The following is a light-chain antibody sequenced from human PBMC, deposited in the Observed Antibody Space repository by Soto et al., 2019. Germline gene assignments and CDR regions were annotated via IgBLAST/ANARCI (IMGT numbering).Light chain of an antibody. CDR1: QSVSSY. CDR3: QQRVSWPLA. CDR2: DAS. Sequence: EIVLTQSPATLSLFPGERATLSCRASQSVSSYLALYQHKPGQAPRLLIYDASNRATGIPARFSGSGSGTDFTLTISNLEPEDFAVYYCQQRVSWPLAFDGGTKVEI. V-gene: IGKV3-11*01. J-gene: IGKJ4*01.